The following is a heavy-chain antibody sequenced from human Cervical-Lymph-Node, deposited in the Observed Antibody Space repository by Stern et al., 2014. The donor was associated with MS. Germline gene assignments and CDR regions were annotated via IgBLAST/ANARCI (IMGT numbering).Heavy chain of an antibody. CDR2: ISSSLTYI. J-gene: IGHJ4*02. CDR1: GFSFRYYT. D-gene: IGHD5-18*01. V-gene: IGHV3-21*01. Sequence: EVQLVESGGGLVKPGGSLRLSCAASGFSFRYYTMSWVCQAPGKGLEWVSSISSSLTYIYYADSLKGRFTISRDNAKNTLHLLMNSLRADDTAVYFCAREEDNTYNFEHWGQGTLVTVSS. CDR3: AREEDNTYNFEH.